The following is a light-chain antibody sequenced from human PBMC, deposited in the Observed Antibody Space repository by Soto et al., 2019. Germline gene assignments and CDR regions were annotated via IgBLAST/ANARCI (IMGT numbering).Light chain of an antibody. CDR3: QQYNNWPWT. J-gene: IGKJ1*01. Sequence: EIVMTQSPATLSVSPGERATLSCRASQSVSNNLAWYRHKPGQAPRLLIYGPSTRATGIPARFSGSGSGTEFTLTISSLQSEDFAVYYCQQYNNWPWTFGQGTKVEIK. CDR2: GPS. CDR1: QSVSNN. V-gene: IGKV3-15*01.